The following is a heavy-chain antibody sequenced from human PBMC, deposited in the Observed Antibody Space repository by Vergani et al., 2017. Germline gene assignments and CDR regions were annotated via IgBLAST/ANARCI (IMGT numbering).Heavy chain of an antibody. J-gene: IGHJ3*01. CDR2: ISASGNA. CDR3: ARRSGGYYSGGKVHPLRTAFDV. D-gene: IGHD2-15*01. V-gene: IGHV4-61*02. Sequence: QVQLQASGPGRVKPSQTLSLTCTMSGGPIRAGYYFWSWTGQPAGKGLEWLGHISASGNASHSPSLKTRVSMPVDTPKNQFSLTVTSVTAADTAIYFCARRSGGYYSGGKVHPLRTAFDVWGHGTVVTVSS. CDR1: GGPIRAGYYF.